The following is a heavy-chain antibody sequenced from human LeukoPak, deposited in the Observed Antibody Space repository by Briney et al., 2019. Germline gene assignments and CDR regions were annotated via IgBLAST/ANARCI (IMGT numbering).Heavy chain of an antibody. Sequence: GGSLRLSCAASGFTFSSYAMHWVRQAPGKGLEWVAVISYDGSNKYYADSVKGRFTISRDNSKNTLYLQMNSLGAEDTAVYCCARTYSSASFDPWGQGTLVTVSS. V-gene: IGHV3-30*04. D-gene: IGHD6-19*01. CDR2: ISYDGSNK. J-gene: IGHJ5*02. CDR3: ARTYSSASFDP. CDR1: GFTFSSYA.